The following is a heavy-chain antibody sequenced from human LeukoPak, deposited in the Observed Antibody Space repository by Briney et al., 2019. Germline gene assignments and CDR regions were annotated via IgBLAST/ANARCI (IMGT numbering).Heavy chain of an antibody. D-gene: IGHD6-13*01. J-gene: IGHJ4*02. Sequence: GGSLRLSCAASGFTFSSYGMHWVRQAPGKGLEWVAVISYDGSNIYYADSVKDRSTISRDNSKNTLYLQMNSLRAEDTAVYYCAKDLRVAPLSSSWYFWGQGTLVTVSS. CDR2: ISYDGSNI. V-gene: IGHV3-30*18. CDR3: AKDLRVAPLSSSWYF. CDR1: GFTFSSYG.